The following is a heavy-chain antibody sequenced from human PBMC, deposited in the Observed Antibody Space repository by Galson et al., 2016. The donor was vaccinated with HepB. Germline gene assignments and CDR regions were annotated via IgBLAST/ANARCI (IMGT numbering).Heavy chain of an antibody. Sequence: SVKVSSKASGYSFTTYFLHWVRQAPGQGLEWMAMINLSADSATYAPKFQGRVTVTRDTSTSTAYMELTSLTSEDPAVYYCARSLTPRTYYDSSGSYCLAYWGQGSLVTVSS. CDR1: GYSFTTYF. D-gene: IGHD3-22*01. CDR2: INLSADSA. V-gene: IGHV1-46*03. CDR3: ARSLTPRTYYDSSGSYCLAY. J-gene: IGHJ4*02.